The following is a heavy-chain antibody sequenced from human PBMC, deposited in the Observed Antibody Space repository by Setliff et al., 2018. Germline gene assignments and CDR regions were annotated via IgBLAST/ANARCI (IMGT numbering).Heavy chain of an antibody. CDR1: GFTLSSYE. CDR2: TYRDGST. D-gene: IGHD1-7*01. Sequence: GGSLRLSCAASGFTLSSYEMNWVRQAPGKGLEWVSITYRDGSTYYADSVKGRFTISRDNSKNTLYLQMNSLRAEDTAVYYCAKKLPGVRYFDYCGQGTLVTAPQ. V-gene: IGHV3-53*01. CDR3: AKKLPGVRYFDY. J-gene: IGHJ4*02.